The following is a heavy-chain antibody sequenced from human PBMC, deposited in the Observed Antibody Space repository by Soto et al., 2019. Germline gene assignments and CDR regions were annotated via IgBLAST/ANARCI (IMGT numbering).Heavy chain of an antibody. CDR3: ARARDCSSTSCYLFDY. J-gene: IGHJ4*02. V-gene: IGHV1-18*04. Sequence: QVQLVQSGAEVKKPGASVKVSCKASGYTFTSYGISWVRQAPGQGLEWMGWISAYNGNTNYAQKFQGRVTMTRDTSISTAYMELSRLRSDDTAVYYCARARDCSSTSCYLFDYWGQGTLVTVSS. D-gene: IGHD2-2*01. CDR2: ISAYNGNT. CDR1: GYTFTSYG.